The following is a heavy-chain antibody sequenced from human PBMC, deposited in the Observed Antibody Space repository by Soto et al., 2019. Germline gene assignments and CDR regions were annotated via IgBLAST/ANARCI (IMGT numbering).Heavy chain of an antibody. J-gene: IGHJ4*02. D-gene: IGHD2-2*01. V-gene: IGHV4-59*01. CDR3: ARVCPSCYRGLAY. Sequence: PPGKGLEWIGYIYHSGSTYYNPSLKSRVTISVDTSKNQFSLKLSSVTAADTAVYYCARVCPSCYRGLAYWGQRT. CDR2: IYHSGST.